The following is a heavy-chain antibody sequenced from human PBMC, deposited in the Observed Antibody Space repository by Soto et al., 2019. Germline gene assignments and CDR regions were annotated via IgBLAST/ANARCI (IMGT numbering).Heavy chain of an antibody. J-gene: IGHJ6*02. D-gene: IGHD6-13*01. V-gene: IGHV3-23*01. CDR3: AKDPPSERMQPDYGMDV. Sequence: AGGSLRLSCAASGFTFDSCVMSWVRQAPGKGLEWLSLISGSGRYTDYADSVKGRFTISRDNSKNTLYLQMNGLRVEDTAVYYCAKDPPSERMQPDYGMDVWGQGTTVTVSS. CDR2: ISGSGRYT. CDR1: GFTFDSCV.